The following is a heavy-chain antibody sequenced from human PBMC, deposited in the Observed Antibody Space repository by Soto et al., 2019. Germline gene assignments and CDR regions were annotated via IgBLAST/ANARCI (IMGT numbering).Heavy chain of an antibody. CDR3: ARAGSWSGHSYYYYGMDV. Sequence: EVQLVESGGGLVQPGGSLRLSCAASGFTFSSYWMSWVRQAPGKGLEWVANIKQDGSEKDYVDSVKGRFTISRDNAKNSLYLQMNSLRAEDTAVYYCARAGSWSGHSYYYYGMDVWGQGTTVTVSS. CDR2: IKQDGSEK. D-gene: IGHD6-13*01. V-gene: IGHV3-7*01. J-gene: IGHJ6*02. CDR1: GFTFSSYW.